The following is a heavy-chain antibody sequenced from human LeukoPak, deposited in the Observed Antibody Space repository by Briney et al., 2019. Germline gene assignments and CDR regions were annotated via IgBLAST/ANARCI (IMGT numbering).Heavy chain of an antibody. Sequence: SVKVSCKASGYTFTSYYMHWVRQAPGQGLEWMGGIIPIFGTANYAQKFQGRVTITADESTSTAYMELSGLRSEDTAVYYCARGSGWYPFDYWGQGTLVTVSS. J-gene: IGHJ4*02. V-gene: IGHV1-69*13. CDR3: ARGSGWYPFDY. CDR2: IIPIFGTA. D-gene: IGHD6-19*01. CDR1: GYTFTSYY.